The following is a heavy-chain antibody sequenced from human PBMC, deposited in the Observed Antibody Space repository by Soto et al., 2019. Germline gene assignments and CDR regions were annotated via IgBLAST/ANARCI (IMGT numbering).Heavy chain of an antibody. V-gene: IGHV3-21*06. J-gene: IGHJ5*02. Sequence: PGGSLRLSCVVSGFSFSDYTVNWVRQAPGKGLEWVSSFFSGTRSIFYSNSVRGRFTISRDNDKNSLNLQMNSLTVDDTAIYYCARGIYDKGVAWFDPWGQGTLVTVSS. CDR2: FFSGTRSI. CDR3: ARGIYDKGVAWFDP. CDR1: GFSFSDYT. D-gene: IGHD3-22*01.